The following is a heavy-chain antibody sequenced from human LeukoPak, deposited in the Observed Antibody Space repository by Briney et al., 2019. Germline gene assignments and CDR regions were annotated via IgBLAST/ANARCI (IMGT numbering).Heavy chain of an antibody. CDR1: GFTFSSYS. D-gene: IGHD4-11*01. J-gene: IGHJ4*02. CDR3: ARDQAYSFDY. Sequence: PGGSLRLSCAASGFTFSSYSMNWVRPAPEKGLEWVSYIGSSSSPIYYADSVKGRFTISRDNAKNSLYLQMDSLRAEDTAVYYCARDQAYSFDYWGQGTLVTVSS. CDR2: IGSSSSPI. V-gene: IGHV3-48*01.